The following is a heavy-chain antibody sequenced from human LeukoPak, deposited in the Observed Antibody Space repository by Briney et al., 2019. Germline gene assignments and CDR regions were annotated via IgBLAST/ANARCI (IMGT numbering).Heavy chain of an antibody. J-gene: IGHJ4*02. V-gene: IGHV3-74*01. CDR3: ARGGFFKYFFDY. D-gene: IGHD3-3*01. Sequence: PGGSLRLSCAASGFTFSSHWMHWVRQTPGKGLVWVSRINTDESKINHADSVKGRFTISRDNAKNMLYLQMNSLRAEDTAVYYCARGGFFKYFFDYWGQGTPVTVSS. CDR2: INTDESKI. CDR1: GFTFSSHW.